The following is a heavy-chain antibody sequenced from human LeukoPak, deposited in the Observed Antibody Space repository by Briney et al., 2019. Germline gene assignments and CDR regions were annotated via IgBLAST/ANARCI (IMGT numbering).Heavy chain of an antibody. J-gene: IGHJ6*02. CDR1: GGSISSYY. V-gene: IGHV4-59*01. CDR3: ARDGVTPYYYGMDV. Sequence: SETLSLTCTVSGGSISSYYWSWIRQPPGKGLEWIGYIYYSGSTNYNPSLKSRVTISVDTSKNQFSLKLSSVTAADTAMYYCARDGVTPYYYGMDVWGQGTTVTVSS. CDR2: IYYSGST. D-gene: IGHD5-18*01.